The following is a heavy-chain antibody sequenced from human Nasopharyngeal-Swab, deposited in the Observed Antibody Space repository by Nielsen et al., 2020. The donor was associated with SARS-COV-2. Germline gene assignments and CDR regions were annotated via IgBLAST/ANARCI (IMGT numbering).Heavy chain of an antibody. CDR3: ARAGVATSYYYYYGMDV. Sequence: GESLKISCAASGFTFRSYAISWVRQATGKGLEWVSAIGTAGDTYYPGSVKGRFTISRENAKNSLYLQMNSLRAGDTAVYYCARAGVATSYYYYYGMDVWGQGTTVTVSS. CDR1: GFTFRSYA. J-gene: IGHJ6*02. D-gene: IGHD5-12*01. CDR2: IGTAGDT. V-gene: IGHV3-13*01.